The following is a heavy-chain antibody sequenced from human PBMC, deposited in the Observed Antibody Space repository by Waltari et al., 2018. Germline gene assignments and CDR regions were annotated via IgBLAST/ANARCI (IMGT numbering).Heavy chain of an antibody. D-gene: IGHD6-19*01. CDR1: GFTFSTYG. Sequence: QVQLVESGGGVVQPGGSLRLSCAASGFTFSTYGMPWVRQAPGKGLEWVAFIRYDGSNKYYGDSVKGRFTISRDNSKNTLYLQMNSLRAEDTAVYYCAKALYSSGWYEGVDYWGQGTLVTVSS. J-gene: IGHJ4*02. V-gene: IGHV3-30*02. CDR3: AKALYSSGWYEGVDY. CDR2: IRYDGSNK.